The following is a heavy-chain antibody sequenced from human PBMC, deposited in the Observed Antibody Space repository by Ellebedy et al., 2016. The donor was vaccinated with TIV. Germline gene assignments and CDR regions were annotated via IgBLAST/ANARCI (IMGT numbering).Heavy chain of an antibody. CDR1: EFTFSSYW. V-gene: IGHV3-7*01. D-gene: IGHD4-17*01. J-gene: IGHJ3*01. CDR2: IKLDGSEK. CDR3: ATDGSYGDYLSPTHAFNF. Sequence: GESLKISCAASEFTFSSYWMSWVRQAPGKGLEWVANIKLDGSEKYYVDSVKGRFTISRDNAKNSLYLQMSSLRAEDSAVYYCATDGSYGDYLSPTHAFNFWGQGTMVTVSS.